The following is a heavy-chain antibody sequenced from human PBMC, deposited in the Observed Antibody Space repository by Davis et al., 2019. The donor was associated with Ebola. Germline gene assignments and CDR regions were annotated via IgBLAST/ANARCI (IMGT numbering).Heavy chain of an antibody. V-gene: IGHV3-7*03. CDR2: IKQDGSEK. D-gene: IGHD4-11*01. Sequence: GESLKISCAASGFTFSSYSMNWVRQAPGKGLEWVANIKQDGSEKYYVDSVKGRFTISRDNAKNSLYLQMNSLRAEDTAVYYCARDSPMTTVTLGYYYGMDVWGQGTTVTVSS. CDR1: GFTFSSYS. J-gene: IGHJ6*02. CDR3: ARDSPMTTVTLGYYYGMDV.